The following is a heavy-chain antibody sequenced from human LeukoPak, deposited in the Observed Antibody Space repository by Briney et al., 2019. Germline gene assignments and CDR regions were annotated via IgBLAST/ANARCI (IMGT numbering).Heavy chain of an antibody. J-gene: IGHJ4*02. Sequence: GGSLRLSCAASGFTFSSYGMHWVRQAPXXGLEWVALISNDGINTYYADSVKGRFTISRDTSKKTLSLQMSSLRAEDTAVYYCAKHSAIYCSSTSCHGGFDYWGQGTLVTVSS. CDR2: ISNDGINT. CDR3: AKHSAIYCSSTSCHGGFDY. D-gene: IGHD2-2*01. CDR1: GFTFSSYG. V-gene: IGHV3-30*18.